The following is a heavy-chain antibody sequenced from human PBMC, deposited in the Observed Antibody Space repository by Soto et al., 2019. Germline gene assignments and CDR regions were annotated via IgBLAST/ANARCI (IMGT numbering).Heavy chain of an antibody. D-gene: IGHD5-18*01. Sequence: QVQLQESGPGLVKPSQTLSLTCTVSGGSISSGDYYWSWIRQPPGKGLEWIGYIYYSGSTYYNPSCMSRVTIAVDTSKNLSSLKLSSVTAADTAVYYCARLKLGYSTSDPWGQGTLVTVSS. CDR2: IYYSGST. J-gene: IGHJ5*02. V-gene: IGHV4-30-4*01. CDR3: ARLKLGYSTSDP. CDR1: GGSISSGDYY.